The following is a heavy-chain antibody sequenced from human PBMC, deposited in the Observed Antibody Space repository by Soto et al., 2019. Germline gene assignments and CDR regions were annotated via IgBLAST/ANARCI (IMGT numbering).Heavy chain of an antibody. V-gene: IGHV3-23*01. CDR3: ARAQGSRIIYYYYYMDV. Sequence: EVQLLESGGGLVQPGGSLRLSCAASGFTLSSYAMSWVRQAPGKGLEWVSSISGSGGTTYYADAVKGRFTSSTDNSKTTLYLLMSSLRAEDTAVYYCARAQGSRIIYYYYYMDVWGKGATVTVSS. J-gene: IGHJ6*03. CDR2: ISGSGGTT. CDR1: GFTLSSYA. D-gene: IGHD3-10*01.